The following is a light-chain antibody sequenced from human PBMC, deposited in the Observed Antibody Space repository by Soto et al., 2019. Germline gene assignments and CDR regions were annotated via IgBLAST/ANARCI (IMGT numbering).Light chain of an antibody. CDR2: DAS. J-gene: IGKJ1*01. V-gene: IGKV1-5*01. CDR1: HSISSY. CDR3: KQYHSYEWT. Sequence: DIQMTQSPSTLSASVGDRATITCRASHSISSYLAWYQQKPGKAPKVLIFDASSLESGVPSRFSGSGSRTGCAGAIGGVQPDDFATYYCKQYHSYEWTFGQG.